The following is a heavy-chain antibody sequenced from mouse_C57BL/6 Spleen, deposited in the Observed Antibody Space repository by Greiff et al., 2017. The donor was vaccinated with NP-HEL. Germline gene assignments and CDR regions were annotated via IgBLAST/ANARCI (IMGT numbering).Heavy chain of an antibody. V-gene: IGHV1-69*01. J-gene: IGHJ2*01. CDR3: ARRVGPYYFDY. CDR2: IDPSDSYT. Sequence: QVQLKQPGAELVMPGASVKLSCKASGYTFTSYWMPWVKQRPGQGLEWIGEIDPSDSYTNYNQKFKGKSTLTVDKSSSTAYMQLSSLTSEDSAVYYCARRVGPYYFDYWGQGTTLTVSS. D-gene: IGHD1-1*02. CDR1: GYTFTSYW.